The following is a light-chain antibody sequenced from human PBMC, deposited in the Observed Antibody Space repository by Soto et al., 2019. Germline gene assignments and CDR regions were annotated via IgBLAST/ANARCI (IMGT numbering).Light chain of an antibody. CDR1: SSDVGGYNY. V-gene: IGLV2-14*01. CDR3: SSYTGSSTLV. J-gene: IGLJ7*01. Sequence: QSALTQPASVSGSPGQSITISCTGTSSDVGGYNYVSWYQHHPGKAPKLMIYEVSNRPSGVSDRFSGSKSGYTASLTISGLQAEDEADYYCSSYTGSSTLVFGGGTQMTVL. CDR2: EVS.